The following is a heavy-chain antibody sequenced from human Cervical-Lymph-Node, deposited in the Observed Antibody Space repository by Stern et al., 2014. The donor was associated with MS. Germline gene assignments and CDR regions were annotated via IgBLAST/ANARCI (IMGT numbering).Heavy chain of an antibody. Sequence: EVQLVESGGGLVKPGGSLRLSCAASGFSFSNAWLSWVRQAPGKGLEWVGRIRSKTDDGTTLYAAPVKGRFTISRDDSENTLYLHMSSLKSEDTAVYYCTTEGSASLNYWGQGTLVTVSS. V-gene: IGHV3-15*01. D-gene: IGHD2-2*01. CDR1: GFSFSNAW. CDR2: IRSKTDDGTT. CDR3: TTEGSASLNY. J-gene: IGHJ4*02.